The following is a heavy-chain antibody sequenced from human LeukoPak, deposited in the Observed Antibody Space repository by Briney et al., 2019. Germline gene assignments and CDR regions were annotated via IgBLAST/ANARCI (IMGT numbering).Heavy chain of an antibody. CDR2: VSGSGGST. J-gene: IGHJ4*02. CDR3: AKGGLGCSSTSCFDY. CDR1: GFTYSHYA. D-gene: IGHD2-2*01. V-gene: IGHV3-23*01. Sequence: AGGSLRLSCAVSGFTYSHYAMTWVRQAPGKGLEWVSSVSGSGGSTYYADSVKGRFTISRDNSKNTLYLQMNSLRAEDTAVYYCAKGGLGCSSTSCFDYWGQGTLVTVSS.